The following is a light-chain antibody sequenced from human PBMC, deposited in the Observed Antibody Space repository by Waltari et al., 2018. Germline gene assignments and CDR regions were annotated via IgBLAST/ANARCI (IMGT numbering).Light chain of an antibody. CDR3: CSYAGSDTPYV. CDR1: SSDVGGHNF. Sequence: QSALTQPPSASGSPGQSVTIPCTGPSSDVGGHNFVSWYQQHPGKAPKVIIYEVTKRPSGVPDRFSGSKSGNTASLTVSGLQTEDEADYYCCSYAGSDTPYVFGTGTTVTVL. V-gene: IGLV2-8*01. J-gene: IGLJ1*01. CDR2: EVT.